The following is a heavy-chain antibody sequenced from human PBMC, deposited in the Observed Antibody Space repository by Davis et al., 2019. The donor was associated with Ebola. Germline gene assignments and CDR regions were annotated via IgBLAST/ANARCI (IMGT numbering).Heavy chain of an antibody. D-gene: IGHD4-23*01. CDR2: IYPSDSYT. J-gene: IGHJ4*02. CDR3: ARFAYYGGNSFHFDY. Sequence: GESLKISCKGSGYSFTSYWIGWVRQMPGKGLEWMGIIYPSDSYTNYSPSFQGHVTISADKSISTAYLQWSSLKASDTAMYYCARFAYYGGNSFHFDYWGQGTLVTVSS. V-gene: IGHV5-10-1*01. CDR1: GYSFTSYW.